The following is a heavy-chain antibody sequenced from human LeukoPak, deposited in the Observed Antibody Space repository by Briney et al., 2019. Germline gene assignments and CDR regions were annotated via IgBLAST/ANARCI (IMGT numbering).Heavy chain of an antibody. D-gene: IGHD5-18*01. CDR1: GYTLTELS. J-gene: IGHJ4*02. V-gene: IGHV1-24*01. CDR3: ATMLASAAMVTGFDY. Sequence: GASVKVSCKVSGYTLTELSMHWVRQAPGKGLEWMGGFDPEDGETIYAQKFQGRVTMTEDTSTDTAYMELSSLRSEDTAVYYCATMLASAAMVTGFDYWGQGTLVTVSS. CDR2: FDPEDGET.